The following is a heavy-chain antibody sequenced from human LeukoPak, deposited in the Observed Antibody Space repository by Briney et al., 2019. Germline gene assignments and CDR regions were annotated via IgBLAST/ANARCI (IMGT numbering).Heavy chain of an antibody. V-gene: IGHV5-51*01. CDR1: GYRFTSYW. Sequence: GESLKISCKGSGYRFTSYWIGWVRQMPGKGLEWMGIIYPGDSDTRYSPSFQGQVTISADKSISTAYLQWSSRKASDTAMYYCARQNYYDFWSGYSNDAFDIWGQGTMVTVSS. D-gene: IGHD3-3*01. J-gene: IGHJ3*02. CDR2: IYPGDSDT. CDR3: ARQNYYDFWSGYSNDAFDI.